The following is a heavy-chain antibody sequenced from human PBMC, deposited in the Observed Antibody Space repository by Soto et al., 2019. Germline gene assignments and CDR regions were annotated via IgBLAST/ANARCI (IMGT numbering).Heavy chain of an antibody. CDR2: IRNKVNTYAT. CDR1: GFTFTDSA. Sequence: EVQLVESGGGLVQPGGSLKLSCAASGFTFTDSAIHWVRQASGKGPEWVGRIRNKVNTYATAYAASVKGRFNISSDDATVTTYLQMNSLKPEDTAVYYCSSRRDWTATDPLDYWGQGTLVTVSS. CDR3: SSRRDWTATDPLDY. J-gene: IGHJ4*02. D-gene: IGHD2-21*01. V-gene: IGHV3-73*02.